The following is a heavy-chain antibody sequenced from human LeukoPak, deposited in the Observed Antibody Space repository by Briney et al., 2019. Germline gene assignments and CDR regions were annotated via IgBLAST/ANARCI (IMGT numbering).Heavy chain of an antibody. Sequence: SETLSLTCAVYGXSFSGYYWSWIRQPPGKGLEWIGEINHSGSTNYNPSLKSRVTISVDTSKNQFSLKLSSVTAADTAVYYCARGDFSGYDFDYWGQGTLVTVSS. D-gene: IGHD5-12*01. J-gene: IGHJ4*02. CDR3: ARGDFSGYDFDY. V-gene: IGHV4-34*01. CDR2: INHSGST. CDR1: GXSFSGYY.